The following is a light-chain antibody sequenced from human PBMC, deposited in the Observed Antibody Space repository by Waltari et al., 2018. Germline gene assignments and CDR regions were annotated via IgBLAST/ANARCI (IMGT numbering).Light chain of an antibody. CDR2: DGS. Sequence: EIVITQSPATLSLSRGEIATLSCSASQSVSSRLALYQQNPALAPRLLIYDGSSRATGIPDRCSGSGSATEFTLTISSLEPDDVAVYFCQQDTNWMFIFGPGTKLDIK. CDR3: QQDTNWMFI. V-gene: IGKV3D-15*01. J-gene: IGKJ3*01. CDR1: QSVSSR.